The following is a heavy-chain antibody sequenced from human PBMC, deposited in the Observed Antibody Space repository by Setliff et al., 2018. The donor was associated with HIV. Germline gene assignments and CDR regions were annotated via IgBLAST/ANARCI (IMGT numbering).Heavy chain of an antibody. D-gene: IGHD3-3*01. V-gene: IGHV3-64*01. J-gene: IGHJ1*01. Sequence: GGSLRLSCAASGFTFSSYAMHWVRQAPGKGLEYVSSISSNGGNTYYASSLKGRFTISRDNSKNTLYLQMGSLRAEDTAVYYCARVRLYNTALDSWGQGTLVTVSS. CDR2: ISSNGGNT. CDR3: ARVRLYNTALDS. CDR1: GFTFSSYA.